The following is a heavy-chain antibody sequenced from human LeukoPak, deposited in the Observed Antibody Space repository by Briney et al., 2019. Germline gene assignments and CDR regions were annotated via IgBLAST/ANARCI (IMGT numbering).Heavy chain of an antibody. CDR2: IYYSGST. D-gene: IGHD3-22*01. CDR3: ARRRVVVITHADAFDI. CDR1: GGSISSYY. Sequence: SETLSLTCTVSGGSISSYYWSWIRQPPGKGLEWIGYIYYSGSTNYDPSLKSRVTISVDTSKNQFSLKLSSVTAADTAVYYCARRRVVVITHADAFDIWGQGTMVTVSS. V-gene: IGHV4-59*08. J-gene: IGHJ3*02.